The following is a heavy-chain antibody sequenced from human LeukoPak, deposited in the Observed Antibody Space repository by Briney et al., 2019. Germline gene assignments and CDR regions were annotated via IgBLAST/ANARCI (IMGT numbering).Heavy chain of an antibody. V-gene: IGHV3-7*01. J-gene: IGHJ4*02. CDR3: ARETPRRGETRDGYR. CDR1: GFTFSSYW. CDR2: INQDGGEK. D-gene: IGHD5-24*01. Sequence: GGSLRLSCAASGFTFSSYWMSWVRQAPGKGLEWVANINQDGGEKYYVDSVKGRFTISRDNPKNLLFLQINSLRVEDTAVYYCARETPRRGETRDGYRWGQGTVVTVSS.